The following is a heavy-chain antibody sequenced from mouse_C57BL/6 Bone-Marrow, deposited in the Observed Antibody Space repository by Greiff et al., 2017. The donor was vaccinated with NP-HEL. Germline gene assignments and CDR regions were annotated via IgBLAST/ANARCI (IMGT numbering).Heavy chain of an antibody. V-gene: IGHV1-69*01. J-gene: IGHJ1*03. CDR3: ARERIYYYGSSYVNWYFDV. D-gene: IGHD1-1*01. CDR2: IDPSDSYT. CDR1: GYTFTSYW. Sequence: QVQLQQPGAELVMPGASVKLSCKASGYTFTSYWMHWVKQRPGPGLEWIGEIDPSDSYTNYNQKFKGKSTLTVDKSSSADYMQLSSLTSEDSAVYYCARERIYYYGSSYVNWYFDVWGTGTTVTVSS.